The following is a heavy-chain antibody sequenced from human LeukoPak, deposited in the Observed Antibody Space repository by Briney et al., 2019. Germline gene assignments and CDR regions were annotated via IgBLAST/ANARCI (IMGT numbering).Heavy chain of an antibody. Sequence: PSETLSLTCAVYGGSFSGYYWSWIRQPPGKGLEWIGEINHSGSTNYNPSLKSRVTISVDTSKNQFSLKLSSVTAADTAVYYCARARRTDYFDYWGQGTLVTVPS. J-gene: IGHJ4*02. CDR1: GGSFSGYY. CDR2: INHSGST. V-gene: IGHV4-34*01. D-gene: IGHD2-8*02. CDR3: ARARRTDYFDY.